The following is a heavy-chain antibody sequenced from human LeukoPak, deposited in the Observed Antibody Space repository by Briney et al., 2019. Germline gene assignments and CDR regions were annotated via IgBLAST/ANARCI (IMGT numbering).Heavy chain of an antibody. CDR1: GDSISSSSYY. D-gene: IGHD3-10*01. Sequence: PSETLSLTCTVSGDSISSSSYYWSWIRQPAGKGLEWIGRIYTSGSTNYNPSLKSRVTMSVDTSKNQFSLKLSSVTAADTAVYYCARSGGSGSYFDYWGQGTLVTVSS. CDR2: IYTSGST. CDR3: ARSGGSGSYFDY. J-gene: IGHJ4*02. V-gene: IGHV4-61*02.